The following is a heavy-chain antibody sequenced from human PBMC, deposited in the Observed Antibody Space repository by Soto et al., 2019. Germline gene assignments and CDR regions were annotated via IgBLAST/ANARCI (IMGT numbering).Heavy chain of an antibody. D-gene: IGHD3-22*01. Sequence: PGGSLRLSCAASGFTFSSYGMHRVRQAPGKGLEWVAVISYDGSNKYYADSVKGRFTISRDNSKNTLYLQMNSLRAEDTAVYYCAKDSYDSSGYSGYDYWGQGTLVTVSS. J-gene: IGHJ4*02. V-gene: IGHV3-30*18. CDR3: AKDSYDSSGYSGYDY. CDR2: ISYDGSNK. CDR1: GFTFSSYG.